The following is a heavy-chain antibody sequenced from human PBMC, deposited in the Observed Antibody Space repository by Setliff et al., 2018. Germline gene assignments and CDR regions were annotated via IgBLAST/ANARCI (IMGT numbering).Heavy chain of an antibody. Sequence: SVKVSCKASGGTFSSYGISWVRQAPGQGLEWMGGTIPSFGSTNYAQKFQGRVTIITDESTSTAYMELSSLRTEDSAVYYCARSPPTVVVTAIQAIFDYWGQGTLVTVSS. CDR1: GGTFSSYG. V-gene: IGHV1-69*05. CDR3: ARSPPTVVVTAIQAIFDY. CDR2: TIPSFGST. D-gene: IGHD2-21*02. J-gene: IGHJ4*02.